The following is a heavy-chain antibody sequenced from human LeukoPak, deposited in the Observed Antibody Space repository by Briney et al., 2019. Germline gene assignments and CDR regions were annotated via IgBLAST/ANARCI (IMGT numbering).Heavy chain of an antibody. CDR2: INPSGGGT. Sequence: ASVKVSCKASGYTFNNYYMYWVRQAPGQGLEWMGMINPSGGGTSYAQKFQGRVTMTRDTSTRTVYMEVSSLKPEDTAVYHCARQGAYSSAIGMGYWGQGTLVTVSS. V-gene: IGHV1-46*02. CDR3: ARQGAYSSAIGMGY. CDR1: GYTFNNYY. D-gene: IGHD6-19*01. J-gene: IGHJ4*02.